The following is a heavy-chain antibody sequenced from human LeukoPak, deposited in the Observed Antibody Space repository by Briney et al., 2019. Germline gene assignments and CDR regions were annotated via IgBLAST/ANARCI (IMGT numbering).Heavy chain of an antibody. D-gene: IGHD3-10*01. CDR2: FYYSGST. V-gene: IGHV4-39*07. J-gene: IGHJ4*02. CDR3: ARAGYGSGSYYSHVEN. CDR1: GGSVSSRYY. Sequence: SETLSLTCTVSGGSVSSRYYWVWIRQPPEKGLEWIGSFYYSGSTYYNPSLKSRLTISADASKSQFSLKLNSVTAADTAVYYCARAGYGSGSYYSHVENWGQGTLVTVSS.